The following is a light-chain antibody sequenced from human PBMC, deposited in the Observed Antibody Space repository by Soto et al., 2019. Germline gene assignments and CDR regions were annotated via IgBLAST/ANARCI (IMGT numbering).Light chain of an antibody. Sequence: ENVLTQSPGTLSLSPGERATLSCRASQSVSGSYLAWYQQKPGQAPRLLFYESSNRATYIPARFSGSGSGTDFTLTISKLEPEDFALFYCQQYGNSPLTFGGGTKVDIK. CDR2: ESS. J-gene: IGKJ4*01. V-gene: IGKV3-20*01. CDR1: QSVSGSY. CDR3: QQYGNSPLT.